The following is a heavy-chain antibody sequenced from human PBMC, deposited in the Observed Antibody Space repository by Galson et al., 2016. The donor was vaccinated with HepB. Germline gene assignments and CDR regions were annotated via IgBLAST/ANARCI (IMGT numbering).Heavy chain of an antibody. Sequence: SLRLSCASSGFAFINYEMTWVRQAPGQGLEWISYISSSGNTIYDADSVQGRFIISRDNAENSLFLQMNNLRAEDTAVYFCARVELGGDQLWGQGTTVTVSS. CDR1: GFAFINYE. D-gene: IGHD3-16*01. CDR2: ISSSGNTI. J-gene: IGHJ6*02. V-gene: IGHV3-48*03. CDR3: ARVELGGDQL.